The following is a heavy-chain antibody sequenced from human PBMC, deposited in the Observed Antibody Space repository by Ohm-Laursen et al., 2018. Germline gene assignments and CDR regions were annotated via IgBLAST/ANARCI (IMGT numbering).Heavy chain of an antibody. CDR2: LSDNGAKT. V-gene: IGHV3-23*01. D-gene: IGHD3-3*02. Sequence: SLRLSCAATGLTFSAMSWVRQAPGRGLEWVSSLSDNGAKTYYADSVKGRFTISRDNSKSTLYLQLNTLRAEDTAIYYCTRDPGSIGPAFANWGQGTPVTVSS. CDR1: GLTFSA. J-gene: IGHJ4*02. CDR3: TRDPGSIGPAFAN.